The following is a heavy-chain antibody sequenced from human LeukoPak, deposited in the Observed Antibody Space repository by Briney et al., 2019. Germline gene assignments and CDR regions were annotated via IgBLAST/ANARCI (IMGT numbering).Heavy chain of an antibody. Sequence: GGSLRLSCAASGFTFSSYAMHWVRQPPGKGLEGVPVIGYDGSNKYYADSVKGRFTISRDDSKNTLYLQMNSLTAEDTAVYYCARDPRRDGYNLSWFDPWGQGTLVTVSS. D-gene: IGHD5-24*01. CDR1: GFTFSSYA. CDR2: IGYDGSNK. CDR3: ARDPRRDGYNLSWFDP. V-gene: IGHV3-33*01. J-gene: IGHJ5*02.